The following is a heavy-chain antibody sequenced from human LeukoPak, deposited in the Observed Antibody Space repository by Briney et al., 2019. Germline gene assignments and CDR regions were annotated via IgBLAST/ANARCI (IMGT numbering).Heavy chain of an antibody. D-gene: IGHD5-24*01. Sequence: SETLSLTCTVSGGSISSYYWSWIRQPPGKGLEWIGSIYYSATTNYNPSLKSRVTISLDTSKNQFSLKLSSVTAADTAVYQCARGRWLQLPDYWGQGTLVTVSS. CDR3: ARGRWLQLPDY. CDR1: GGSISSYY. J-gene: IGHJ4*02. CDR2: IYYSATT. V-gene: IGHV4-59*08.